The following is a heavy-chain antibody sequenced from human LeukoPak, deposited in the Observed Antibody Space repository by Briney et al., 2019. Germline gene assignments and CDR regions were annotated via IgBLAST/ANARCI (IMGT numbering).Heavy chain of an antibody. CDR1: GGSFSGYY. Sequence: SETLSLTCAVYGGSFSGYYWSWIRQPPGKGLEWIGEINHSGSTNYNPSLKSRVTISVDTSKNQFSLKLSSVTAADTAVYYCASELRVRPYYYDSSGYYVSWGQGTLVAVSS. CDR3: ASELRVRPYYYDSSGYYVS. CDR2: INHSGST. D-gene: IGHD3-22*01. J-gene: IGHJ5*02. V-gene: IGHV4-34*01.